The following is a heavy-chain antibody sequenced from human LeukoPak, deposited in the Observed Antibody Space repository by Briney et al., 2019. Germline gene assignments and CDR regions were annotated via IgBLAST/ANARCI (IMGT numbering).Heavy chain of an antibody. J-gene: IGHJ6*03. CDR3: ARTTEGGYTYDYFYYYYMDV. V-gene: IGHV4-59*01. CDR1: GGSINSYY. Sequence: KSSETLSLTCTVSGGSINSYYWSWIRQSPGKGLEWIGYIYYSGSTNYNPSLKSQVTMSVDMSKNQFSLKLRSVTAADTAVYYCARTTEGGYTYDYFYYYYMDVWGKGTTVTISS. CDR2: IYYSGST. D-gene: IGHD5-18*01.